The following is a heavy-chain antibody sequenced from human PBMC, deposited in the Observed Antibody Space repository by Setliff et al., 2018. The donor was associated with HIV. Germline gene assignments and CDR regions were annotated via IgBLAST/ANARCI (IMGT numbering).Heavy chain of an antibody. CDR2: IYYSGST. D-gene: IGHD4-4*01. J-gene: IGHJ4*02. CDR3: ARLGAYSNYYFDY. CDR1: GGSISSYY. V-gene: IGHV4-59*12. Sequence: SETLSLTCTVSGGSISSYYWSWIRQPPGKGLEWIGYIYYSGSTNYNPSLKSRVTISVDTSKNQFSLKLSSVTAADTAMYYCARLGAYSNYYFDYWGQGTLVTVS.